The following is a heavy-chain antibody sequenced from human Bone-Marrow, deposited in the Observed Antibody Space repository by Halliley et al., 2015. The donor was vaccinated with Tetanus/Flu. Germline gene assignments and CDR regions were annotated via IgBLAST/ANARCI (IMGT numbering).Heavy chain of an antibody. D-gene: IGHD6-19*01. CDR1: GYTFTSYW. Sequence: VQLVQSGAEMKKPGESLKISCKASGYTFTSYWIAWVRQMPGKGLEWMGIILPHDSDIRYSPSFQGQVTISVAESINTAYLQWSSLKASDTGMYYCARPSSASGWHFDNWGQGTLVTVSS. V-gene: IGHV5-51*03. CDR2: ILPHDSDI. CDR3: ARPSSASGWHFDN. J-gene: IGHJ4*02.